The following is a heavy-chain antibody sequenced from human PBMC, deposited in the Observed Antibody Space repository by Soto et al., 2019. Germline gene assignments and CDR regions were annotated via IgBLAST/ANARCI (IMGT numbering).Heavy chain of an antibody. Sequence: GGSLRLSCAASGFTVTSNFMTWVRQAPGKGLEWVSVTYASAITYYADSVKGRFTVSRDNFKNTLFLQMNSLRAEDTAVYYCAVPSGSYYWTMDVWGQGTTVTVSS. CDR2: TYASAIT. J-gene: IGHJ6*02. CDR1: GFTVTSNF. D-gene: IGHD3-22*01. V-gene: IGHV3-53*01. CDR3: AVPSGSYYWTMDV.